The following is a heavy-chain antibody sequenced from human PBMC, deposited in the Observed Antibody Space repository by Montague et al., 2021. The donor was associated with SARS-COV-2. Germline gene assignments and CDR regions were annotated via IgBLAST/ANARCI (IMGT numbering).Heavy chain of an antibody. V-gene: IGHV4-59*01. CDR1: GGSISSYY. D-gene: IGHD5-18*01. CDR2: VYYTGST. J-gene: IGHJ4*02. Sequence: SETLSLTCTVSGGSISSYYWSWIRQPPGKGLEWIGYVYYTGSTNYNPSLKSRVTISVDKSKNQISLTLNSVTAADTAVYYCARDFSDGYPPYFDFWGQGTLVTVSS. CDR3: ARDFSDGYPPYFDF.